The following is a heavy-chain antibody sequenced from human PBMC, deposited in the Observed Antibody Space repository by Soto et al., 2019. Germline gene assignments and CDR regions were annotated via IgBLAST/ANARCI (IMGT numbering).Heavy chain of an antibody. V-gene: IGHV1-2*02. CDR1: GYTFTGYY. Sequence: RASVKVSCKASGYTFTGYYMHWVRQAPGQGLEWMGWINPNSGGTNYAQKFQGRVTMTRDTSISTAYMELSRLRSDDTAVYYCARAKSAVGALRIFGVVIPGYYGMDVWGQGTTVTVSS. CDR3: ARAKSAVGALRIFGVVIPGYYGMDV. D-gene: IGHD3-3*01. CDR2: INPNSGGT. J-gene: IGHJ6*02.